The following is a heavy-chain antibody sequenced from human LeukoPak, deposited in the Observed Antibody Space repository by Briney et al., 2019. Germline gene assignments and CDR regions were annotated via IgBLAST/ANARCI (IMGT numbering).Heavy chain of an antibody. D-gene: IGHD2-15*01. CDR2: INAGNGNT. Sequence: ASVKVSCKASGYTFTSYAMHWVRQAPGQRLEWMGWINAGNGNTKYSQKLQGRVTITRDTSASTAYMELSSLRSEDTAVYYCAREGCSGGSCYGENWFDLWGQGTLVTVSS. J-gene: IGHJ5*02. CDR1: GYTFTSYA. V-gene: IGHV1-3*01. CDR3: AREGCSGGSCYGENWFDL.